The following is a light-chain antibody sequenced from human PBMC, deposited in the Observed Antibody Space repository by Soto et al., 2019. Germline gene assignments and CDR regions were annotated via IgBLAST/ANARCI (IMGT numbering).Light chain of an antibody. J-gene: IGLJ2*01. CDR2: DVN. Sequence: QSVLTQPRSVSGSPGQSVTISCTGTSSDVGGYNYVSWYQQHPGKGPKLMIYDVNKRPSGVPDRFSGSKSGNTASLTISRLLPEDEADYYCNSYTHNTTLVFGGGTQLTVL. CDR3: NSYTHNTTLV. CDR1: SSDVGGYNY. V-gene: IGLV2-11*01.